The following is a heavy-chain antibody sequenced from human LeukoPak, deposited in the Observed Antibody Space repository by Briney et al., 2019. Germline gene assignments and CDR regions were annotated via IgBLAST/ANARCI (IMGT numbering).Heavy chain of an antibody. D-gene: IGHD3-22*01. Sequence: SETLSLTCAVYGGSFSGYYWSWIRQPPGKGLEWIGEINHSGSTNYNPSLKSRVTISVDTSKNQFSLKLSSVTAADTAVYYCARGYYDTSVGNFDYWGQGTLVTVSS. CDR1: GGSFSGYY. V-gene: IGHV4-34*01. J-gene: IGHJ4*02. CDR3: ARGYYDTSVGNFDY. CDR2: INHSGST.